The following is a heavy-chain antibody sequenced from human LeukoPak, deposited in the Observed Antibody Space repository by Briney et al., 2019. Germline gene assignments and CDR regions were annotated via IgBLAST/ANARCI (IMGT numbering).Heavy chain of an antibody. J-gene: IGHJ5*02. Sequence: SETLSLTCAVYGGSFSGYYWSWIRQPPGKGLEWIGEINHSGSANYNPSLKSRVTISVDTSKNQFSLKLSSVTAADTAVYYCARAPSYGSGGYYIRRANWFDPWGQGTLVTVSS. CDR1: GGSFSGYY. CDR3: ARAPSYGSGGYYIRRANWFDP. D-gene: IGHD3-10*01. CDR2: INHSGSA. V-gene: IGHV4-34*01.